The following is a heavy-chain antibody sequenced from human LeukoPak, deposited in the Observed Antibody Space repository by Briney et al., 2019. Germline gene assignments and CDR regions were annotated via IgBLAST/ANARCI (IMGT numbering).Heavy chain of an antibody. Sequence: SVTVSCTASGGTFSSYAISWVRQAPGQGLKWMGGIIPIFGTANYAQKFQGRVTITADESTSTAYMELSSLRSEDTAVYYCARDDGSPIGSSPYGMDVWGRGTTVTVSS. D-gene: IGHD3-10*01. CDR2: IIPIFGTA. J-gene: IGHJ6*02. V-gene: IGHV1-69*13. CDR1: GGTFSSYA. CDR3: ARDDGSPIGSSPYGMDV.